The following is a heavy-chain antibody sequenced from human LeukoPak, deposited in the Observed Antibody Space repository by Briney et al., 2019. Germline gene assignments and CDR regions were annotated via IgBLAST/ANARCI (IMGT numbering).Heavy chain of an antibody. CDR2: INHSGST. D-gene: IGHD1-26*01. Sequence: SETLSLTCAVYGGSFSGYYWSWIRQPPGKGLEWIGEINHSGSTNYNPSLKSRVTISVDTSKNQFSLTLSSVTAADTAVYYCARARVIVGATGVFDYWGQGTLVTVSS. CDR1: GGSFSGYY. V-gene: IGHV4-34*01. CDR3: ARARVIVGATGVFDY. J-gene: IGHJ4*02.